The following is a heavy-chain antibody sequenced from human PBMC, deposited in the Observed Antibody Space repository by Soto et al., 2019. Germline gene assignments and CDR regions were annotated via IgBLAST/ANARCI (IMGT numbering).Heavy chain of an antibody. J-gene: IGHJ6*02. CDR2: FDPEDGET. Sequence: ASVKVSCKVSGYTLTELSMHWVRQAPGKGLEWMGGFDPEDGETIYAQKFQGRVTMTEDTSTDTAYMELSSLRSEDTAVYYCATLVMVRGVHYYVMDVWGQGTTVTVSS. D-gene: IGHD3-10*01. CDR1: GYTLTELS. V-gene: IGHV1-24*01. CDR3: ATLVMVRGVHYYVMDV.